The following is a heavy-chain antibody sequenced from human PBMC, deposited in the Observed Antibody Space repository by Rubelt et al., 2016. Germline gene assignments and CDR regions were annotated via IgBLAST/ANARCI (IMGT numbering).Heavy chain of an antibody. CDR3: AREGVKGSRKDGMDV. J-gene: IGHJ6*02. CDR1: GYTFTSYG. V-gene: IGHV1-18*01. D-gene: IGHD2-8*01. CDR2: ISAYNGKT. Sequence: QVQLVQSGAEVKKPGASVKVSCKASGYTFTSYGISWVRQAPGPGLEWMGWISAYNGKTNYAQKLQGRVTMTTDTSTSTAYMGLRSLRSDDTAVDYCAREGVKGSRKDGMDVWGQGTTVTVSS.